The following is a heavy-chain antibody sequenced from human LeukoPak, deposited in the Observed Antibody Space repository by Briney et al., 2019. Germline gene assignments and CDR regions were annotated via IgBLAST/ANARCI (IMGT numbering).Heavy chain of an antibody. Sequence: SETLSLTCSVSGGSISGPYWNWVRQPPGKGLEWVGFMYHSGIANSNPSLKSRVTISVDTSKNQFSLRLSSVTAADTAVYYCSRGRITEANTGAFDIWGQGTMVTVSS. CDR2: MYHSGIA. CDR3: SRGRITEANTGAFDI. J-gene: IGHJ3*02. D-gene: IGHD6-13*01. CDR1: GGSISGPY. V-gene: IGHV4-59*11.